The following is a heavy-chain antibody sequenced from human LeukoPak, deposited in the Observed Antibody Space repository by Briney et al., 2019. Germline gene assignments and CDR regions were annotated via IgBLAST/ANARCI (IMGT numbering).Heavy chain of an antibody. CDR1: GGSISSYY. CDR2: IYDSGST. V-gene: IGHV4-59*01. CDR3: AGQSISGSSLSYFDY. Sequence: PSETLSLTRTVSGGSISSYYWSWIRQPPGKGLEWIGNIYDSGSTNYNPSLKSRLTISVDTSKNQCSLKLSSVTAADTAVYYCAGQSISGSSLSYFDYWGQGTLVNVSS. J-gene: IGHJ4*02. D-gene: IGHD3-22*01.